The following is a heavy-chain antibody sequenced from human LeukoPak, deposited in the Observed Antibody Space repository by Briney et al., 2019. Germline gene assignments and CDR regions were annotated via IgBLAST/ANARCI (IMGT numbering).Heavy chain of an antibody. CDR2: IYYSGNT. D-gene: IGHD3-22*01. J-gene: IGHJ4*02. Sequence: SETLSLTCTVSGGSISSSRYYWGWIRQPPGKGLEWIGSIYYSGNTYYNASLKSRVTVSVDTSKNQFSLKLSSVTAADTAVYYCARILKYYYDCSGYFDYWGQGTLVTVSS. CDR1: GGSISSSRYY. CDR3: ARILKYYYDCSGYFDY. V-gene: IGHV4-39*07.